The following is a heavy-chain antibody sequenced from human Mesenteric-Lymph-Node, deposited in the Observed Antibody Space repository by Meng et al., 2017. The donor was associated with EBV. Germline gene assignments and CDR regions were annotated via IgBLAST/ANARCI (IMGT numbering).Heavy chain of an antibody. CDR3: SNLPYNY. Sequence: ELQVLDAGGGLVQLGGYLRLSCAVSGFSFNIYDMNWVRQAPGRGLEWVSGISGSGTTTYYADSVKGRFSISRDNSGNTVYLQMNSLRAEDTAVYYCSNLPYNYWGQGTLVTVSS. CDR2: ISGSGTTT. D-gene: IGHD5-24*01. CDR1: GFSFNIYD. J-gene: IGHJ4*02. V-gene: IGHV3-23*01.